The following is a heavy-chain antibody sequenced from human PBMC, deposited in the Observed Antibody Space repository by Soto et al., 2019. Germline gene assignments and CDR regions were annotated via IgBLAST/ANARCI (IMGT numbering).Heavy chain of an antibody. CDR2: ISAYNGNT. CDR3: ARDASCSGGSCYSGNYYYYYGMDV. Sequence: WASVKVSCKASGYTFTSYGISWVRQAPGQGLEWMGWISAYNGNTNYAQKLQGRVTMTTDTSTSTAYMELRSLRSDDTAVYYCARDASCSGGSCYSGNYYYYYGMDVRGQGTTVTVSS. CDR1: GYTFTSYG. D-gene: IGHD2-15*01. V-gene: IGHV1-18*04. J-gene: IGHJ6*02.